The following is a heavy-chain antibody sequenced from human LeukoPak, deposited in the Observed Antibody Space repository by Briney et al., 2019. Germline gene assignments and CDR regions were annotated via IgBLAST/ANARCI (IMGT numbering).Heavy chain of an antibody. Sequence: PGGSLRLSCAASGFTFSSYSMNWVRQAPGKGLEWVSSISSSSSYIYYADSVKGRFTISRDNAENSLYLQMNSLRAEDTAVYYCARDLDLLWFGESDYWGQGTLVTVSS. CDR3: ARDLDLLWFGESDY. D-gene: IGHD3-10*01. V-gene: IGHV3-21*01. CDR1: GFTFSSYS. CDR2: ISSSSSYI. J-gene: IGHJ4*02.